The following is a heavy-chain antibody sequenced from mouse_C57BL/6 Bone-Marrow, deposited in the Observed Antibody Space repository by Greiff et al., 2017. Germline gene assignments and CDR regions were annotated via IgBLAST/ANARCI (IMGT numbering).Heavy chain of an antibody. J-gene: IGHJ3*01. CDR2: ISNGGGST. CDR3: ARHDWDWFAY. CDR1: GFTFSDYY. D-gene: IGHD4-1*01. V-gene: IGHV5-12*01. Sequence: DVMLVESGGGLVQPGGSLKLSCAASGFTFSDYYMYWVRQTPEKRLEWVAYISNGGGSTYYPDTVKGRFTISRDNAKNTLYLQMSRLKSEDTAMYYCARHDWDWFAYWGQGTLVTVSA.